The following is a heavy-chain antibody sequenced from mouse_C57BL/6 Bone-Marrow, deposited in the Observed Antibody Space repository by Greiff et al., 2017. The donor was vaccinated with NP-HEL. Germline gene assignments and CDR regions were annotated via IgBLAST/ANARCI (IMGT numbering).Heavy chain of an antibody. CDR3: ARGGRRLCFAY. J-gene: IGHJ3*01. Sequence: DVKLQESGPELVKPGASVKISCKASGYTFTDYYMNWVKQSHGKSLEWIGDINPNNGGTSYNQKFKGKATLTVDKSSSTAYMELRSLTSEDAAVYYCARGGRRLCFAYWGQGTLVTVSA. D-gene: IGHD1-2*01. CDR2: INPNNGGT. V-gene: IGHV1-26*01. CDR1: GYTFTDYY.